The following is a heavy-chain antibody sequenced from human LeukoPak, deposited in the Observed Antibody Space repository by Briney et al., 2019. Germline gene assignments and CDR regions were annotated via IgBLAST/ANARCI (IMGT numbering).Heavy chain of an antibody. Sequence: SVKVPCKASGYTFTGYYMHWVRQAPGQGLEWMGGIIPIFGTANYAQKFQGRVTITTDESTSTAYMELSSLRSEDTAVYYCARGPGGYYYYMDVWGKGTTVTVSS. CDR3: ARGPGGYYYYMDV. V-gene: IGHV1-69*05. CDR2: IIPIFGTA. J-gene: IGHJ6*03. CDR1: GYTFTGYY.